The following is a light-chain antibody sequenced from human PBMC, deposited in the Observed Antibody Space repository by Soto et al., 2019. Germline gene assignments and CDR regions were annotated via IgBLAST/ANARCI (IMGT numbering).Light chain of an antibody. CDR1: SSDVGGYNY. J-gene: IGLJ2*01. V-gene: IGLV2-14*01. CDR2: DVS. CDR3: SSYTNSRVPV. Sequence: QSALTQPASVSGSPGQSITISCTGTSSDVGGYNYVSWYQQHPGRAPELMISDVSNRPSGVSDRFSGSKSGNTASLTISGLQAEDEADYYCSSYTNSRVPVFGGGTKLTVL.